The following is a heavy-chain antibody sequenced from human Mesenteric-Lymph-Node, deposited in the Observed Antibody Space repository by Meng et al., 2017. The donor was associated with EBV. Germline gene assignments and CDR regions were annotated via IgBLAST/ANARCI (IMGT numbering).Heavy chain of an antibody. CDR3: ARQGPSGRTFDY. Sequence: HLQLQEPGTGLVKPSETLSLTCTVSGGSISSSSYYWGWIRQPPGKGLEWIGTYYNSGSTHYNPSLKSRVTISVDTSNNQFSLRLISVTAADTAAYYCARQGPSGRTFDYWGQGTLVTVSS. D-gene: IGHD1-26*01. CDR2: YYNSGST. J-gene: IGHJ4*02. CDR1: GGSISSSSYY. V-gene: IGHV4-39*01.